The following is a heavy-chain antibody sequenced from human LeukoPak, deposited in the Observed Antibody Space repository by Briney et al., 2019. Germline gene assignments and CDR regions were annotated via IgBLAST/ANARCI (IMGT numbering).Heavy chain of an antibody. D-gene: IGHD3-10*01. V-gene: IGHV3-30-3*01. Sequence: GGSLRLSCAASGFTFSSYAMHWVRQAPGKGLEWVAVISYDGSNEYYADSVKGRFTISRDNSKNTLYLQMNSLRAEDTAVYYCARGQGWFGELFPVDYWGQGTLVTVSS. CDR3: ARGQGWFGELFPVDY. J-gene: IGHJ4*02. CDR1: GFTFSSYA. CDR2: ISYDGSNE.